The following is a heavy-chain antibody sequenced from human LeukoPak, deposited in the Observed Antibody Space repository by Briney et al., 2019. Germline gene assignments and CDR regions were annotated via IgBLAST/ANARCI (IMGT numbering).Heavy chain of an antibody. CDR2: ISYDGSNK. CDR3: ARDSQEALLWFGELYHYYYGMDV. V-gene: IGHV3-30-3*01. Sequence: PGGSLRLSCAASGFTFSSYAMHWVRQAPGKGLEWVAVISYDGSNKYYADSVKGRFTISRDNSKNTLYLQMNSLRAEDTAVYYCARDSQEALLWFGELYHYYYGMDVWGQGTTVTVSS. J-gene: IGHJ6*02. D-gene: IGHD3-10*01. CDR1: GFTFSSYA.